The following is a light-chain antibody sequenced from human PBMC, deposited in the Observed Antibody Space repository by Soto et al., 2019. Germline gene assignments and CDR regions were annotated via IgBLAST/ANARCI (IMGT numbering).Light chain of an antibody. CDR2: GAS. CDR3: QQYGSSPLT. CDR1: QSVSSSY. Sequence: EIVLTQSPGTLSLSPGERATLSCRASQSVSSSYLAWYQQKPGQAPRLLIYGASSRATGIPDSFSGSGSGTHFTLTISRLEPEDFAVYYCQQYGSSPLTFGQGTKVEIK. V-gene: IGKV3-20*01. J-gene: IGKJ1*01.